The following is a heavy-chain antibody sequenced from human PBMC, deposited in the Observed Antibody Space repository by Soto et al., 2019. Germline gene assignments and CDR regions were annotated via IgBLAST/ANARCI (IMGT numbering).Heavy chain of an antibody. J-gene: IGHJ5*02. CDR3: ARARRYTSSWFWFDT. V-gene: IGHV4-31*03. D-gene: IGHD6-13*01. Sequence: SETLSLTCTVSGGSISSGDYYWSWIRQHPGEGPEWLGYIYKTGSTDYNASLKSRVTMSVDATKNQFSLKVTSVTAADTAVYYCARARRYTSSWFWFDTWGQGTLVTVSS. CDR1: GGSISSGDYY. CDR2: IYKTGST.